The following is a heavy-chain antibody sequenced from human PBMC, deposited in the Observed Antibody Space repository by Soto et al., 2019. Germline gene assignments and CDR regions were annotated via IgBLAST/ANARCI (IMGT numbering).Heavy chain of an antibody. V-gene: IGHV4-34*01. J-gene: IGHJ6*02. CDR2: INHSGST. CDR1: GGSFSGYY. Sequence: QVQLQQWGAGLLKPSETLSLTCAVYGGSFSGYYWSWIRQPPGKGLEWIGEINHSGSTNYNPSLKSRVTISVDTSKNQFSLKLSSVTAADKAVYYCASRRGGYYYYYGMDVWGQGTTVTVSS. CDR3: ASRRGGYYYYYGMDV. D-gene: IGHD1-26*01.